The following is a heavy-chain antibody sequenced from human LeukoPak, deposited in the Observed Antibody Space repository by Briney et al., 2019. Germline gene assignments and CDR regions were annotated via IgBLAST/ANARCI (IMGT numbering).Heavy chain of an antibody. CDR3: ARYCSGGSCYSGDAFDI. Sequence: SETLSLSCIVSGGSISSGDYYWSWIRQPPGKGLEWIGYIYYSGSTYYNPSLKSRVTISVDTSKNQFSLKLSSVTAADTAVYYCARYCSGGSCYSGDAFDIWGQGTMVTVSS. V-gene: IGHV4-30-4*01. CDR2: IYYSGST. CDR1: GGSISSGDYY. D-gene: IGHD2-15*01. J-gene: IGHJ3*02.